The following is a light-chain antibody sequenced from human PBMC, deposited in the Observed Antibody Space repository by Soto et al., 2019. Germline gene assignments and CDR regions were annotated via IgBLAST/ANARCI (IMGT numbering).Light chain of an antibody. Sequence: QSALTQPASVSGSPGLSIAISCTGTSRDVGGYNSVSWYQQQPGKVPKLMIYDVSNRPSGVSNRFSGSKSGNTASLTISGLQAEDEGDYSCSSYTNGGSYVFGTGTKVTVL. V-gene: IGLV2-14*01. CDR2: DVS. CDR1: SRDVGGYNS. CDR3: SSYTNGGSYV. J-gene: IGLJ1*01.